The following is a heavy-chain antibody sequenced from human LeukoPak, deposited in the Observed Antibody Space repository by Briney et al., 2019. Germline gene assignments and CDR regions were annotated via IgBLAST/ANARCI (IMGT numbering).Heavy chain of an antibody. D-gene: IGHD3-3*01. CDR2: IIPILGIT. J-gene: IGHJ5*02. Sequence: SVKVSCKASGGTFSSYAISWVRQAPGQGLEWMGRIIPILGITNYAQKFQGRVTITADKSTSTAYMELSSLRSDDTAVYYCARDIGSILVFGVAPSWFDPWGQGTLVTVSS. CDR1: GGTFSSYA. CDR3: ARDIGSILVFGVAPSWFDP. V-gene: IGHV1-69*04.